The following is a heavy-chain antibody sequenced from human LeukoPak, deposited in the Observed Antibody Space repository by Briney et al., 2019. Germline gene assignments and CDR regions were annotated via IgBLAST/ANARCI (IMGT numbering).Heavy chain of an antibody. CDR2: INPNSGGT. CDR1: GYTFTGYY. J-gene: IGHJ5*02. CDR3: ARLAKHCSGGSCYNWFDP. V-gene: IGHV1-2*02. Sequence: GASVKISCKASGYTFTGYYMHWVRQAPGQGLEWMGWINPNSGGTNYAQKFQGRVTMTRDTSISTAYMELSRLRSDDTAVYYCARLAKHCSGGSCYNWFDPWGQGTLVTVSS. D-gene: IGHD2-15*01.